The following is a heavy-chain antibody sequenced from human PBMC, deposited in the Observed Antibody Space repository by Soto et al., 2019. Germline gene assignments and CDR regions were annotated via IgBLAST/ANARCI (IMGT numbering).Heavy chain of an antibody. J-gene: IGHJ4*02. CDR2: ISSSSSTI. Sequence: EVQLVESGGGLVQPGGSLRLSCAASGFTFSSYSMNWVRQAPGKGLEWVSYISSSSSTIYYADSVKGRFTISRDNAKNSLYRQMNSLRAEDTAVYYCARDTYDGSGYYYARRFDYWGQGTLVTVSS. CDR3: ARDTYDGSGYYYARRFDY. CDR1: GFTFSSYS. D-gene: IGHD3-22*01. V-gene: IGHV3-48*01.